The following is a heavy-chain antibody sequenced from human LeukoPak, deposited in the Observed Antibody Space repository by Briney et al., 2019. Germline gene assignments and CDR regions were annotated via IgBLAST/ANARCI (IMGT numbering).Heavy chain of an antibody. CDR3: ARDPDGYYFDY. CDR2: ISYDGSNK. D-gene: IGHD2-2*03. J-gene: IGHJ4*02. CDR1: GFTFGSYA. Sequence: GGSLRLSCAASGFTFGSYAMHWVRQAPGKGLEWVAVISYDGSNKYYADSVKGRFTISRDNSKNTLYLQMNSLRAEDTAVYYCARDPDGYYFDYWGQGTLVTVSS. V-gene: IGHV3-30-3*01.